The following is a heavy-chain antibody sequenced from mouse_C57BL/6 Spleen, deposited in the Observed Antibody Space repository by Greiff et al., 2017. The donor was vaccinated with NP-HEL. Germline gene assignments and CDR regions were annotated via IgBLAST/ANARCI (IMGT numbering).Heavy chain of an antibody. Sequence: VKLQESGAELVKPGASVKVSCKASGYTFTSYWMHWVKQRPGQGLEWIGRIHPSDSDTNYNQKFKGKATLTVDKSSSTAYRQLSSLTSEDSAVYYCAIGREPRAMDYWGQGTSVTVSS. CDR2: IHPSDSDT. J-gene: IGHJ4*01. CDR3: AIGREPRAMDY. V-gene: IGHV1-74*01. CDR1: GYTFTSYW.